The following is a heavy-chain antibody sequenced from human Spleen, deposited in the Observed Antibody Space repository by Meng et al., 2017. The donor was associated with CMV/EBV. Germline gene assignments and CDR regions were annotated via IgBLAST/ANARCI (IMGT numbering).Heavy chain of an antibody. D-gene: IGHD3-9*01. CDR2: ISSGSIYI. Sequence: GESLKISCAASGFNFNIYSMNWVRQAPGKGLEWVSAISSGSIYIYYADSVKGRFTISRDNAENSLYLQMNNLRAEDTAVYYFARDHKYYDILTGYYHPYYYYGMDVWGQGTTVTVSS. CDR3: ARDHKYYDILTGYYHPYYYYGMDV. CDR1: GFNFNIYS. V-gene: IGHV3-21*01. J-gene: IGHJ6*02.